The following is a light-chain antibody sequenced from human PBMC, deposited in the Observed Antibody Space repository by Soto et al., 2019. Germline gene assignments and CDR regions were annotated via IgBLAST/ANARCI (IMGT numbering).Light chain of an antibody. CDR3: QQYASSVT. V-gene: IGKV3-20*01. J-gene: IGKJ1*01. Sequence: EILLTQSPGSLSLSPGDRATLSCRASQSFSSTFFAWYQQKPGQAPRLLIYGASSRATGIPDRFSGSGSGTDFTLTISRLEPEDFAVYYCQQYASSVTFDQGTKVEIK. CDR2: GAS. CDR1: QSFSSTF.